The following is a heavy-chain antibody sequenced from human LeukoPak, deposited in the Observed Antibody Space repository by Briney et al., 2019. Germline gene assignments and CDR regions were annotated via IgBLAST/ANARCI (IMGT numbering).Heavy chain of an antibody. J-gene: IGHJ4*02. CDR1: GFTFSTYW. CDR2: INGDGSNT. V-gene: IGHV3-74*01. D-gene: IGHD3-9*01. Sequence: PGGSLRLSCAASGFTFSTYWMHWVRQARWKGLVWVSLINGDGSNTNYADSVKGRFTISRDNAKNTLYVQMNSLRAEDTAVYYCARAGPDWRIDYWGQGSLVTVSS. CDR3: ARAGPDWRIDY.